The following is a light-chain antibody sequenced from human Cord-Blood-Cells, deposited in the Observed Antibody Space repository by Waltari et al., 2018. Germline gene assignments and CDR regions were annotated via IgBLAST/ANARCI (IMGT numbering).Light chain of an antibody. CDR1: SSDVGGYNY. Sequence: QSALTQPASVSGSPGQPITISCTGTSSDVGGYNYVSWYQQHPGKAPKLMIYDVSKRPSGVSNRFSGSKSGNTASLTISGLQAEGEADYYCSSYTSSSTVVFGGGTKLTVL. CDR3: SSYTSSSTVV. V-gene: IGLV2-14*01. CDR2: DVS. J-gene: IGLJ2*01.